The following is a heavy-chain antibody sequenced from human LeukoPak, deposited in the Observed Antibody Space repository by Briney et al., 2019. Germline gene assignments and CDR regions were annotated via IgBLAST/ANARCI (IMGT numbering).Heavy chain of an antibody. Sequence: PSETLSLTCTVSGGSISGYDWGWIRQPPGKGLEWFSYMFNTGSTNYNPSLKSRVTMSVDTSKNQFSLKLSSVTAADTALYYCARGDSSGYHSYYFDYWGQGTLVTVSS. D-gene: IGHD5-18*01. CDR2: MFNTGST. J-gene: IGHJ4*02. CDR3: ARGDSSGYHSYYFDY. V-gene: IGHV4-59*01. CDR1: GGSISGYD.